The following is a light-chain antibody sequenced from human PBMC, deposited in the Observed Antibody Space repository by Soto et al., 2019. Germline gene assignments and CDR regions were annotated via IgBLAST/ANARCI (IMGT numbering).Light chain of an antibody. Sequence: EIVLTQSPATLSLSPGERATLSCRASQSVSSYLAWYQQKPGKAPRLLIYGASSRATGIPDRLSGSGSGTDFTLTIRRLEPEDFGVYYCQQYESSLTFGGGTKVDIK. CDR1: QSVSSY. V-gene: IGKV3-20*01. CDR2: GAS. J-gene: IGKJ4*01. CDR3: QQYESSLT.